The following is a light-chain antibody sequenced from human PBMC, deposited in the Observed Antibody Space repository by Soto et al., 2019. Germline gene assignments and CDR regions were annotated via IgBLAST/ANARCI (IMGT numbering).Light chain of an antibody. CDR3: QQYNTYSWT. J-gene: IGKJ1*01. CDR1: QSISSW. V-gene: IGKV1-5*03. CDR2: KAS. Sequence: DIQMTQSPSTLSASVGDRVTITCRASQSISSWLAWYQQKPGKAPKLLIYKASSLESGVPSRFSGSGSGTEFTLTISSLQPDDFATYYCQQYNTYSWTFGRGTKVGIK.